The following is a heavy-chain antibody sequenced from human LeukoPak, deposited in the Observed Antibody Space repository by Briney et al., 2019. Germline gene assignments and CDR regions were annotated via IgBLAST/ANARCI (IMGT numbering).Heavy chain of an antibody. CDR1: GFTFDDYA. J-gene: IGHJ5*02. CDR3: AKGLSPNAVAGTLFPDTHWFDP. D-gene: IGHD6-19*01. CDR2: ISWNSGSI. V-gene: IGHV3-9*01. Sequence: PGGSLRLSCAASGFTFDDYAMHWVRHAPGKGLEWVSGISWNSGSIGYADSVKGRFTISRDNAKNSLYLQMNSLRAEDTALYYCAKGLSPNAVAGTLFPDTHWFDPWGQGTLVTVSS.